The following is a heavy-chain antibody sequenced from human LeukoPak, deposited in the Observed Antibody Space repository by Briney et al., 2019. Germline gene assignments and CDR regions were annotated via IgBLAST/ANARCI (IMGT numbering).Heavy chain of an antibody. CDR3: ARDPATGATQFYGGKSYYYSGLDV. CDR2: IYSGGNT. V-gene: IGHV3-66*01. D-gene: IGHD1-1*01. Sequence: GGSLRLSCAASGFTVSANYMTWVRQAPGKGLECVSIIYSGGNTYYADSVKGRFTISRDTSKNTVFLQMMSLRVEDTAGYYCARDPATGATQFYGGKSYYYSGLDVWGQGTAVSVSS. J-gene: IGHJ6*02. CDR1: GFTVSANY.